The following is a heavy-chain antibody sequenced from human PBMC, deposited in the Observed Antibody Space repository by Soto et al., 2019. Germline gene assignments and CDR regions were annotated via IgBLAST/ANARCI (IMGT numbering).Heavy chain of an antibody. CDR3: ARGYYYGSGSYYNLGEDGYYFDY. Sequence: GGSLRLSCAASGFTFSSYSMNWVRQAPGKGLEWVSYISSSSSTIYYADPVKGRFTISRDNAKNSLYLQMNSLRAEDTAVYYCARGYYYGSGSYYNLGEDGYYFDYWGQGTLVTVSS. D-gene: IGHD3-10*01. J-gene: IGHJ4*02. V-gene: IGHV3-48*01. CDR1: GFTFSSYS. CDR2: ISSSSSTI.